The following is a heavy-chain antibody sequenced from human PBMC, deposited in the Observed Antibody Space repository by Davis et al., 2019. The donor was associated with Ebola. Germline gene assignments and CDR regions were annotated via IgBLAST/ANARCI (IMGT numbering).Heavy chain of an antibody. CDR2: IKSKTDGGTT. CDR3: TTLSTVTTMYFDL. J-gene: IGHJ2*01. D-gene: IGHD4-17*01. Sequence: GGSLRLSCVASGFTLNNAWMSWVRQAPGKGLEWVGRIKSKTDGGTTDYAAPVKGRFAMSRDDSKNTLYLQMNSLTIDDTAVYYCTTLSTVTTMYFDLWGRGTLVTVSS. V-gene: IGHV3-15*01. CDR1: GFTLNNAW.